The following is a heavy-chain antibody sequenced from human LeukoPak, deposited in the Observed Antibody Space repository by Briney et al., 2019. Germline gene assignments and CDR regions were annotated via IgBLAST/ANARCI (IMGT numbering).Heavy chain of an antibody. CDR3: VSSMRDCSGGSCHWGWFDP. D-gene: IGHD2-15*01. CDR2: IWYDGSNK. CDR1: GFTFSAYG. J-gene: IGHJ5*02. V-gene: IGHV3-33*01. Sequence: PGGSLRLSCAASGFTFSAYGMHWVRQAPGKGLEWVAVIWYDGSNKYYADSVKGRFTISRDNSKNTLYLQMNSLRAEDTAVYYCVSSMRDCSGGSCHWGWFDPWGQGTLVTVSS.